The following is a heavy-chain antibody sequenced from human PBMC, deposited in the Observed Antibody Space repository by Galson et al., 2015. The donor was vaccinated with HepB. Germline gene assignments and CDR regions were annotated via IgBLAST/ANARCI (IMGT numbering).Heavy chain of an antibody. J-gene: IGHJ3*02. Sequence: SLRLSCAASGFTFSSYAMHWVRQAPGKGLEWVAVISYDGSNKYYADSVKGRFTISRDNSKNTLYLQMNSLRAEDTAVYYCARDSLWASSWYSGAFDIWGQGTMVTVSS. CDR2: ISYDGSNK. D-gene: IGHD6-13*01. CDR3: ARDSLWASSWYSGAFDI. V-gene: IGHV3-30*04. CDR1: GFTFSSYA.